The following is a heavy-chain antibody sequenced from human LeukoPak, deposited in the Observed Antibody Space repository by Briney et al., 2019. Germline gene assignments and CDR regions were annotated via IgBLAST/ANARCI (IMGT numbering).Heavy chain of an antibody. D-gene: IGHD2-21*01. CDR1: GYTFTDYY. Sequence: GASVRVSCKASGYTFTDYYIHWVRQAPGQGLEWMGWINPNSGGTNYAQKFQGRVTMTRDTSISTVYMELSSLKSDDTAVYFCTRWSGFWGQGTLVTVSS. CDR2: INPNSGGT. CDR3: TRWSGF. J-gene: IGHJ1*01. V-gene: IGHV1-2*02.